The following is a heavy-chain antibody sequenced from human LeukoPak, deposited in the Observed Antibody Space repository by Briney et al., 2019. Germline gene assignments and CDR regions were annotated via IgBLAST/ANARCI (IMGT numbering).Heavy chain of an antibody. Sequence: SETLSLTCTVSGVSISSSSYYWGWVRQPPGKGLEWIGSIYYSGSTYYNPSLKSRVTISVDTSKNQFSLKLSSVTAADTAVYYCARSRAVTNYFDYWGQGTLVTVSS. CDR2: IYYSGST. V-gene: IGHV4-39*01. D-gene: IGHD4-17*01. CDR3: ARSRAVTNYFDY. J-gene: IGHJ4*02. CDR1: GVSISSSSYY.